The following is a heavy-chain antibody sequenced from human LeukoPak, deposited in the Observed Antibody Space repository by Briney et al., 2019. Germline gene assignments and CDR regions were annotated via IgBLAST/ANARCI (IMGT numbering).Heavy chain of an antibody. CDR1: GGSISRYY. Sequence: SETLSLTCTVSGGSISRYYWSWTRQPPGKGLEWIGYIYYSGSTNYNPSLKSRVTISVDTSKNQFSLKLSSVTAADTAVYYCAREVADEYYFDYWGQGTLVTVSS. J-gene: IGHJ4*02. V-gene: IGHV4-59*01. D-gene: IGHD6-13*01. CDR3: AREVADEYYFDY. CDR2: IYYSGST.